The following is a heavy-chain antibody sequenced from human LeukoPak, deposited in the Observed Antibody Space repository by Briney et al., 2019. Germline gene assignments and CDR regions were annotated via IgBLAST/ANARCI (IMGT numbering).Heavy chain of an antibody. CDR3: AKDLYDILTGLDY. CDR2: ISTSGSTI. J-gene: IGHJ4*02. D-gene: IGHD3-9*01. CDR1: GFTFSPYE. Sequence: GGSLRLSCAASGFTFSPYEMNWVRQAPGKGLEWVSYISTSGSTIYYADSVKGRFTISRDNSKNTLYLQMNSLRAEDTAVYYCAKDLYDILTGLDYWGQGTLVTVSS. V-gene: IGHV3-48*03.